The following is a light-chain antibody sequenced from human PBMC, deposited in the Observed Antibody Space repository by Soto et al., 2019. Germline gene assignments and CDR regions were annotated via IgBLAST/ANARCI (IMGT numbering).Light chain of an antibody. CDR2: AAS. J-gene: IGKJ1*01. Sequence: EILMTQSPFTLSVSPVGRSTLSCRASPVVSSNLAWYQQKPGQAPRLLIYAASTRATGIPARFSGSGSGTEFTLTITYLQSEDFAVYYCQQYNNWPRTFGQGTKVDIK. CDR3: QQYNNWPRT. CDR1: PVVSSN. V-gene: IGKV3-15*01.